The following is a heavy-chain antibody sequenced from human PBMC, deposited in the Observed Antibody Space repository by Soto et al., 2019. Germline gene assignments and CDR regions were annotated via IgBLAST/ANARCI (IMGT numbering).Heavy chain of an antibody. V-gene: IGHV3-30-3*01. CDR3: AKGGMAASPNYYYYGMEV. D-gene: IGHD6-6*01. Sequence: PVGSLRLSCASSVFTFSSYAMHCVRHSPGKWLEWVAVISYGGSNKYYADSVKGRFTISRDNSKNTLYLQMNSLRAEDTAVYYCAKGGMAASPNYYYYGMEVWGQGTTVNVSS. J-gene: IGHJ6*01. CDR2: ISYGGSNK. CDR1: VFTFSSYA.